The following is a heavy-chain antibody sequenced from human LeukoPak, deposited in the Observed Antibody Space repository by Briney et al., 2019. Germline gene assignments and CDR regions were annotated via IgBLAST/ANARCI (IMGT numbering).Heavy chain of an antibody. D-gene: IGHD3-10*01. CDR2: VSANGSSK. J-gene: IGHJ4*02. CDR1: GFRFDNFA. CDR3: ARDGRYGSGAMGFFDY. Sequence: GGSLRLSCTASGFRFDNFAIQWVRQAPGKGLVWVAVVSANGSSKYYGDSLRGRFTVSRDNSKDTVYLQINSVRSEDAAVYYCARDGRYGSGAMGFFDYWGQGALVTVSS. V-gene: IGHV3-30*04.